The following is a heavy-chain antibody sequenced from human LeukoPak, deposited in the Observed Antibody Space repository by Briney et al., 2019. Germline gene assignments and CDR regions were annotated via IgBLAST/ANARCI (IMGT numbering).Heavy chain of an antibody. CDR1: GFTFNTYG. CDR3: AKNIGGLDY. Sequence: GGSLRLSCAVSGFTFNTYGMTWVRQAPGKGLEWVSGISGSGGSTYHADSVKGRFTISRDNSKNTLYLQMNSLRGEDTAVYYCAKNIGGLDYWGQGTLVTVSS. V-gene: IGHV3-23*01. CDR2: ISGSGGST. D-gene: IGHD3-10*01. J-gene: IGHJ4*02.